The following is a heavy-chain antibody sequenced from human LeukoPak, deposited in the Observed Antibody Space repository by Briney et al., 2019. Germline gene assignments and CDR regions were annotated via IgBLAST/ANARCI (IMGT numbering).Heavy chain of an antibody. CDR1: GYTFGGYY. CDR2: INPNSGGT. CDR3: ARVRSVVPPSDAFDI. D-gene: IGHD3-22*01. J-gene: IGHJ3*02. Sequence: ASVKVSCKASGYTFGGYYLHWVRQAPGQGLEWMGWINPNSGGTNYAQNFQGRVTMTRDTSISTAYMELSELRSDDTAVYYCARVRSVVPPSDAFDIWGQGTMVTAPS. V-gene: IGHV1-2*02.